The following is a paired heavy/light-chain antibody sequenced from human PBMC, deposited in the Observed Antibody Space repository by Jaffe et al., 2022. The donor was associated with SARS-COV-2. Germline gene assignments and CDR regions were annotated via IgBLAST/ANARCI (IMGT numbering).Heavy chain of an antibody. CDR3: AREGDTGAAGGVGY. CDR2: INTNTGNP. V-gene: IGHV7-4-1*02. J-gene: IGHJ4*02. CDR1: GYSFTTYA. D-gene: IGHD6-13*01. Sequence: QVQLVQSGSELKKPGASVKVSCKASGYSFTTYAMNWVRQAPGQGLEWMGWINTNTGNPTYAQGFTGRFVFSLDTSVSTAYLQISSLKAEDTAVYYCAREGDTGAAGGVGYWGQGTLVTVSS.
Light chain of an antibody. Sequence: SYELTQPSSVSVSPGQTARITCSGDVLAKKYARWFQQKPGQAPLLLIYKDSERPSGIPERFSGSSSGTTVTLTISGAQVEDEADYHCYSAADNNWVFGGGTKLTVL. CDR2: KDS. CDR3: YSAADNNWV. CDR1: VLAKKY. V-gene: IGLV3-27*01. J-gene: IGLJ3*02.